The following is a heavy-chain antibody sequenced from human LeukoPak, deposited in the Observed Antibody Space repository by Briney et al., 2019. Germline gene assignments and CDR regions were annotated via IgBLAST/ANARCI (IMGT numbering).Heavy chain of an antibody. V-gene: IGHV3-23*01. Sequence: PGGSLRLSCAASGFTFSSYAMSWVRQAPGKGLEWVSAISGSGGSTYYADSVKGRFTISRDNSKNTLYLQMNSLRAEDTAVYYCAKEGHSSGWYWSYFDYWSQGTLVTVSS. D-gene: IGHD6-19*01. CDR2: ISGSGGST. CDR1: GFTFSSYA. J-gene: IGHJ4*02. CDR3: AKEGHSSGWYWSYFDY.